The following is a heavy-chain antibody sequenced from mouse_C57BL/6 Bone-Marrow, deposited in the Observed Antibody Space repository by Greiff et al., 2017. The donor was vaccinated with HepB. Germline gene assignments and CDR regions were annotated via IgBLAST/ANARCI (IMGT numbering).Heavy chain of an antibody. J-gene: IGHJ2*01. D-gene: IGHD1-1*01. Sequence: VQLQQPGAELVKPGASVKLSCKASGYTFTSYWMHWVKQRPGQGLEWIGMIHPNSGSTKYNEKFKSKATLTVDKSSSTAYMQLSSLTSEDSAVYYCARPYYEDFDYWGQGTTLTVSS. CDR2: IHPNSGST. V-gene: IGHV1-64*01. CDR3: ARPYYEDFDY. CDR1: GYTFTSYW.